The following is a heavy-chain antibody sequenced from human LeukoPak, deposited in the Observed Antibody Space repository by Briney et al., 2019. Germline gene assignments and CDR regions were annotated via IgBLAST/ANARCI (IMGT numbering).Heavy chain of an antibody. CDR3: TTALVEMATISTFDY. V-gene: IGHV3-15*01. D-gene: IGHD5-24*01. CDR1: GFRFSNAW. J-gene: IGHJ4*02. Sequence: GGSLRLSCTASGFRFSNAWMAWVRQTPGRGLEWVGHIISRADGGTTDYAEPVKVRFTISRDHSKNTLYLQMNSLKTEDTAVYYCTTALVEMATISTFDYWGQGTLVTVSS. CDR2: IISRADGGTT.